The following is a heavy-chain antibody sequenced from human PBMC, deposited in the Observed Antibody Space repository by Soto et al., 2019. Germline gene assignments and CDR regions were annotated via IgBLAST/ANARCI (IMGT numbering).Heavy chain of an antibody. J-gene: IGHJ4*02. CDR3: TREQTSTVVTQ. V-gene: IGHV4-59*01. CDR2: VYYSGST. Sequence: SETLSLTCTVSGGSMSNYYWSWIREPPGKGLEWIGCVYYSGSTNYNPSLKSRVTISVDTSTHQFSLKLTSVTAADTAVYYCTREQTSTVVTQWGPGTLVTVSS. CDR1: GGSMSNYY. D-gene: IGHD4-17*01.